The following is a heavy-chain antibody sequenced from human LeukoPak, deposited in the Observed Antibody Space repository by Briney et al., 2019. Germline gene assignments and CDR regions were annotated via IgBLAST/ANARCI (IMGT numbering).Heavy chain of an antibody. CDR2: IWYDGSNK. Sequence: GGSLRLSCAASGFTFSSYGMHWVRQAPGKGLEWVAVIWYDGSNKYYADSVKGRFTISRDNSKNTLYLQMNSLRAEDTAVYYCARDLRVAAGTSWGQGTLATVSS. D-gene: IGHD6-13*01. CDR3: ARDLRVAAGTS. CDR1: GFTFSSYG. J-gene: IGHJ5*02. V-gene: IGHV3-33*01.